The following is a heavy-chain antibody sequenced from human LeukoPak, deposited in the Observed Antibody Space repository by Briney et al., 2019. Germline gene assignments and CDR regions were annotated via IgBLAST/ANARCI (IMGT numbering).Heavy chain of an antibody. CDR2: ISSSGSSI. Sequence: GGSLRLSCAASGFTFSSYEMNWVRQAPGKGLEWVSKISSSGSSIYYEDSVKGRFTISRDNAKNSLYLQMNSLRAEDTAVYYCARDRTLRYFDWLLGYYYYYMDVWGKGTTVTISS. J-gene: IGHJ6*03. D-gene: IGHD3-9*01. CDR1: GFTFSSYE. CDR3: ARDRTLRYFDWLLGYYYYYMDV. V-gene: IGHV3-48*03.